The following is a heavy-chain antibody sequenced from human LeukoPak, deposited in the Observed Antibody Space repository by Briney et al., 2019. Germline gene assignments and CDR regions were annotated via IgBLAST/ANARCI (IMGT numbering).Heavy chain of an antibody. CDR2: IFYSGST. CDR3: ARWVGYYFDS. J-gene: IGHJ4*02. Sequence: LETLSLTCTVSGGSISNYYWTWIRQPPGKGLEWIGYIFYSGSTNHNPSLMSRVTISVDTSKNQFSLNLRSVTTADTAVYYCARWVGYYFDSWGQGTLVTVSS. D-gene: IGHD2-15*01. CDR1: GGSISNYY. V-gene: IGHV4-59*01.